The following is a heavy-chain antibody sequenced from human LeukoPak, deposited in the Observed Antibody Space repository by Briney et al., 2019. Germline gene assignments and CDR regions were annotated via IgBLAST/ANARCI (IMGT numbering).Heavy chain of an antibody. V-gene: IGHV4-59*13. D-gene: IGHD4-11*01. CDR3: AGYDHSNYLAY. J-gene: IGHJ4*02. Sequence: PSETLSLTCTVSGVSISSNYWSWIRQPPGKGRKWNGLVWIGYIHVNWDTNYNPSLNRRVTMSLDSSRRHLSLNLRSLTAADTAVYFCAGYDHSNYLAYWGQGILVTVSS. CDR1: GVSISSNY. CDR2: IHVNWDT.